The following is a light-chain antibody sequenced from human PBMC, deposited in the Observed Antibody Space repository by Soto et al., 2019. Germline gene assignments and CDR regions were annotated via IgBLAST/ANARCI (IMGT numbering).Light chain of an antibody. V-gene: IGKV1-9*01. CDR1: QNINTF. CDR2: TAS. CDR3: QQLAGFPIT. Sequence: DIEMTQSPSSLSASVGDRITISCRASQNINTFLNWYQQKGGKAPKLLIYTASTLQTGVPSRFSGSAFGTEFTLTISSLQPEDFATYYCQQLAGFPITFGQGTRLDMK. J-gene: IGKJ5*01.